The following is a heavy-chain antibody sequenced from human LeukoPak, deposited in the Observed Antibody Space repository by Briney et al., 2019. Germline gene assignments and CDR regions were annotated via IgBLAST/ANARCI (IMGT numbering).Heavy chain of an antibody. Sequence: SETLSLTCAVYGGSLSGYYWSWIRQPPGKGLEWIGEINHSGSTNYNPSLKSRVTISVDTSKNQFSLKLSSVTAAGTAVYYCARIAPYSSGWYPGGFDYWGQGTLVTVSS. V-gene: IGHV4-34*01. CDR2: INHSGST. CDR3: ARIAPYSSGWYPGGFDY. J-gene: IGHJ4*02. CDR1: GGSLSGYY. D-gene: IGHD6-19*01.